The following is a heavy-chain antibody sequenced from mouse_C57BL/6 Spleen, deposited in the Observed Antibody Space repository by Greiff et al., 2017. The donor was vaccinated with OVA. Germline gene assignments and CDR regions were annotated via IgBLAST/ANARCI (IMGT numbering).Heavy chain of an antibody. CDR1: GFSLTSYG. CDR3: ARVSNYDYAMDY. J-gene: IGHJ4*01. CDR2: IWRGGST. D-gene: IGHD2-5*01. Sequence: VQLQQSGPGLVQPSQSLSITCTVSGFSLTSYGVHWVRQSPGKGLEWLGVIWRGGSTDYNAAFISRLSISKDNSKSQVFFKMNSLQADDTAIYYCARVSNYDYAMDYWGQGTSVTVSS. V-gene: IGHV2-2*01.